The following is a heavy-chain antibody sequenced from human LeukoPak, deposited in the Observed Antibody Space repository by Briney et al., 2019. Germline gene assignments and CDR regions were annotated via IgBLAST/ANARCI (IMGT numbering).Heavy chain of an antibody. D-gene: IGHD2-15*01. J-gene: IGHJ5*02. CDR1: GFTFSSYG. V-gene: IGHV3-30*02. CDR3: AKDTGYCSGGSCYNWFDP. Sequence: GGSLRLSCAASGFTFSSYGMHWVRQAPGKALEWVAFIQYYGSNKYYAASVEGRFTISRDNSKNTLYLQMNSLRAEDTAVYYCAKDTGYCSGGSCYNWFDPWGQGTLVTVSS. CDR2: IQYYGSNK.